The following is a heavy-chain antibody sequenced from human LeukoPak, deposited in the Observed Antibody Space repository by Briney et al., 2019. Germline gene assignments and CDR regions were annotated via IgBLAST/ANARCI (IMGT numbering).Heavy chain of an antibody. D-gene: IGHD3-10*01. CDR2: ISGRGGTNT. V-gene: IGHV3-23*01. CDR3: ATPVPYGSDPSLYYYYMDV. J-gene: IGHJ6*03. CDR1: GFTFSRFG. Sequence: QTGGSLRLSCAASGFTFSRFGMNWVRQAPGKGLEWVSAISGRGGTNTYYGDSVKGRFTISRDNSKNTLYLQMNSLRAEDTAVYYCATPVPYGSDPSLYYYYMDVWGKGTTVTISS.